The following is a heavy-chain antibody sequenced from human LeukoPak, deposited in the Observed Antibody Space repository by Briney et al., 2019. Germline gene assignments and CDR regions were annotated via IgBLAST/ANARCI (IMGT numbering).Heavy chain of an antibody. D-gene: IGHD3-10*01. CDR1: GFTFSSYA. J-gene: IGHJ4*02. CDR3: ARKSGSGSFDY. V-gene: IGHV3-23*01. Sequence: PGGSLRLSCAASGFTFSSYAMSWVRQAPGKGLEWVSTVSGSGGATSSADSVKGRFTISRDNSKNTLYVQMSSLRSEGTAVYYCARKSGSGSFDYWGQGTLVTVSS. CDR2: VSGSGGAT.